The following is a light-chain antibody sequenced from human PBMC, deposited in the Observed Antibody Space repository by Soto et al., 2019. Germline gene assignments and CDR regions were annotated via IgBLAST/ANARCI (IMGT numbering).Light chain of an antibody. CDR1: QSVRTN. CDR2: SAS. J-gene: IGKJ2*01. CDR3: QQYDTWPLA. Sequence: EIVMTQSPATLSVSPGERATLSCRASQSVRTNLAWYQRKPGQSPRLLIYSASTRATGIPARLSGSGSGTEFILTISNLQSEDFAVYYCQQYDTWPLAFGQGTKLEIK. V-gene: IGKV3-15*01.